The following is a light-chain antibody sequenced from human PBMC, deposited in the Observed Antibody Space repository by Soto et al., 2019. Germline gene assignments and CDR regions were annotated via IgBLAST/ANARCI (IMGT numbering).Light chain of an antibody. V-gene: IGLV2-14*01. CDR1: SSDVSGYNY. CDR3: SSYTSSSTLK. J-gene: IGLJ2*01. Sequence: QSVLTQPASVSGSPGQSITISCTGTSSDVSGYNYVSWYQQHPGKAPKLMIYEVSNRPSGVSNRFSGSKSGNTASLTISGLQAEDEADYYCSSYTSSSTLKIGGGTKLTVL. CDR2: EVS.